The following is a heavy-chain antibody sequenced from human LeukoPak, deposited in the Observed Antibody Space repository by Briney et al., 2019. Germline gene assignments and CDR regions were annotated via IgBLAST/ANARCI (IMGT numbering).Heavy chain of an antibody. CDR2: INPNSGGT. V-gene: IGHV1-2*06. CDR1: GYTFTGYY. J-gene: IGHJ1*01. D-gene: IGHD3-10*01. CDR3: ARVYYYGSGSYSAGAEYFQH. Sequence: GASEKVSCKASGYTFTGYYMHWVRQAPGQGLEWMGRINPNSGGTNYAQKFQGRVTMTRDTSISTAYMELSRLRSDDTAVYYCARVYYYGSGSYSAGAEYFQHWGQGTLVTVSS.